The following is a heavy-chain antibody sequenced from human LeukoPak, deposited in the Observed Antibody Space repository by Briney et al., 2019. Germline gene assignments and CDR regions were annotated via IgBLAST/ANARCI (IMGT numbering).Heavy chain of an antibody. CDR2: IYTSGST. J-gene: IGHJ4*02. CDR3: TRELYGGSYSGF. CDR1: GGSIYTYY. D-gene: IGHD1-26*01. Sequence: MTSETLSLTCTVSGGSIYTYYWAWIRQPAGKGLEWIGRIYTSGSTNYNLSLKSRVTMSVDTSKNQFSLQFTSVTAADTAVYYCTRELYGGSYSGFWGPGILVTVSS. V-gene: IGHV4-4*07.